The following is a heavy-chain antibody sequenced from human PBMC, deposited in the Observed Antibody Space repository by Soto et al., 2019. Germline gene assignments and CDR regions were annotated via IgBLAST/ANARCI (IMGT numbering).Heavy chain of an antibody. CDR3: ARDFNGDYIKDPDAFDI. Sequence: SETLSLTCTVSGGSISSYYWSWIRQPPGKGLEWIGYIYYSGSTNYNPSLKSRVTISVDTSKNQFSLKLSSVTAADTAVYYCARDFNGDYIKDPDAFDIWGQGTMVTVSS. CDR1: GGSISSYY. J-gene: IGHJ3*02. D-gene: IGHD4-17*01. CDR2: IYYSGST. V-gene: IGHV4-59*01.